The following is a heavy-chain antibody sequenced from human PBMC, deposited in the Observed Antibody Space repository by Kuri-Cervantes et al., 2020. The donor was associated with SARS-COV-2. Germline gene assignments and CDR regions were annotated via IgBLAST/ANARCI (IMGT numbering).Heavy chain of an antibody. V-gene: IGHV4-34*01. D-gene: IGHD2-15*01. J-gene: IGHJ4*02. Sequence: GSLRLSCAASGFTFSDYYMSWIRQPPGKGLEWIGEINHSGSTNYNPSLKSRVTISVDTSKNQFSLKLSSVTAADTAVYYCARSVCSGGSCRLKGGPYYFDYWGQGTLVTVSS. CDR1: GFTFSDYY. CDR2: INHSGST. CDR3: ARSVCSGGSCRLKGGPYYFDY.